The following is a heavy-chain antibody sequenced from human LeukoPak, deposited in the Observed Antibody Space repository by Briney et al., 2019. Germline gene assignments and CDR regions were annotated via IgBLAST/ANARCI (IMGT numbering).Heavy chain of an antibody. V-gene: IGHV4-4*07. J-gene: IGHJ6*02. CDR2: IYTSGST. CDR3: ARDLVIKQQLGKPVDSSGYHYYYGMDV. Sequence: PSETLSLTCTVSGGSISSYYWSWIRQPAGKGLEWIGRIYTSGSTNYNPSLKSRVTMSVDTSKNQFSLKLSPVTAADTAVYYCARDLVIKQQLGKPVDSSGYHYYYGMDVWGQGTTVTVSS. D-gene: IGHD3-22*01. CDR1: GGSISSYY.